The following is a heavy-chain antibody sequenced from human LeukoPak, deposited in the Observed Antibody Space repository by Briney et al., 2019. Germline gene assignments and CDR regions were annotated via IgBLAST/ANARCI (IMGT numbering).Heavy chain of an antibody. J-gene: IGHJ4*02. CDR2: ISAHNGNT. CDR1: GYTFSSYG. CDR3: ARDGYFDY. V-gene: IGHV1-18*01. Sequence: GASVKVSCKASGYTFSSYGIAWVRQAPGQGLEWMGWISAHNGNTNYAQKLQGRVTMTTDTSTRTAYMELRSLRSDDTAIYYCARDGYFDYWGQGTLVTVSS.